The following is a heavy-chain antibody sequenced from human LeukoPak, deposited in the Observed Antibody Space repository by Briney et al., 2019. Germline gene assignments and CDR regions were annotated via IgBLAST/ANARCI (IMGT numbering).Heavy chain of an antibody. Sequence: GGSLRLSCAASGFTFSSYSMNWVRQAPGKGLEWVSSISSSSSYIYYADSVKGRFTISRDNAKNSLYLQMNSLRAEDTAVYYCASRVRTACSGGSCYAVWGQGTLVTVST. CDR3: ASRVRTACSGGSCYAV. V-gene: IGHV3-21*01. CDR1: GFTFSSYS. CDR2: ISSSSSYI. J-gene: IGHJ4*02. D-gene: IGHD2-15*01.